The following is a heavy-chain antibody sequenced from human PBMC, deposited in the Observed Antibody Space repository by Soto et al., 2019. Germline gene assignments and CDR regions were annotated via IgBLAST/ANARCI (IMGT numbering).Heavy chain of an antibody. J-gene: IGHJ4*02. Sequence: QVQLQQSGPGLVKPSQTLSLTCAISGDSVSSNSATWNWIRQCPSRRLEWLGRTNYRTKRYNDYAVSVESHIIINPDNSNTQVSLQLRSVTPEDTAVYYCARAGDYSFFDYWGQATLVTLSS. CDR2: TNYRTKRYN. CDR1: GDSVSSNSAT. V-gene: IGHV6-1*01. D-gene: IGHD2-15*01. CDR3: ARAGDYSFFDY.